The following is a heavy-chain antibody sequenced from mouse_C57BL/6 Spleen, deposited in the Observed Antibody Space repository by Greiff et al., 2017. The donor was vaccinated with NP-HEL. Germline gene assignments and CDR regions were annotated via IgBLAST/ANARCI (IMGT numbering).Heavy chain of an antibody. D-gene: IGHD1-1*01. V-gene: IGHV5-4*01. J-gene: IGHJ2*01. CDR1: GFTFSSYA. CDR2: IRDGGSYT. Sequence: DVQLVESGGGLVKPGGSLKLSCAASGFTFSSYAMSWVRQTPDKRLEWVATIRDGGSYTYNPYNVQGRFTISRDNAKNKLYLQMSHLKSEYTAMYDWARDVSLDYGSRLYYVDYLGQGNTLTDSS. CDR3: ARDVSLDYGSRLYYVDY.